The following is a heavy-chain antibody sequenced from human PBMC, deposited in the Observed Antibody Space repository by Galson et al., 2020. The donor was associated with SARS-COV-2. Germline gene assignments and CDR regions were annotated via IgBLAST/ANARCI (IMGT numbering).Heavy chain of an antibody. V-gene: IGHV3-9*01. CDR2: ISWNSGSI. Sequence: GGSLRLSCAASGFTFDDYAMHWVRQAPGKGLEWVSGISWNSGSIGYADSVKGRFTISRDNAKNSLYLQMNSLRAEDTALYYCATLGGSGSYYNFHYYGMDVWGQGTTVTVSS. J-gene: IGHJ6*02. D-gene: IGHD3-10*01. CDR3: ATLGGSGSYYNFHYYGMDV. CDR1: GFTFDDYA.